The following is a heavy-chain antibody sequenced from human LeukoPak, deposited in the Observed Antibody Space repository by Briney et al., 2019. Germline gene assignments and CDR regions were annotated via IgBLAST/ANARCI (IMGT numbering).Heavy chain of an antibody. J-gene: IGHJ6*03. Sequence: SVKVSCKASGGTFSSYAISWVRQAPGQGLEWMGRIIPIFGTANYAQKFQGRVTITADESTSTAYMELSSLRSEDTAVYYCARDHIVVVPAAMVEGAEDYYYYYMDVWGKGTTVTVSS. D-gene: IGHD2-2*01. CDR3: ARDHIVVVPAAMVEGAEDYYYYYMDV. CDR2: IIPIFGTA. CDR1: GGTFSSYA. V-gene: IGHV1-69*13.